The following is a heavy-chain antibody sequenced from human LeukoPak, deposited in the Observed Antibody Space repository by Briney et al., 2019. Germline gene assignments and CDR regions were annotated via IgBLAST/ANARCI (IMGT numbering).Heavy chain of an antibody. V-gene: IGHV3-23*01. CDR2: ISGSGGST. CDR1: GFTFSSYA. CDR3: AKVKWELLDLDAFDI. D-gene: IGHD1-26*01. Sequence: GGSLRLSCAASGFTFSSYAMSWVRQAPGKGLEWVSAISGSGGSTYYADSVRGRFTISRDNSKNTLYLQMNSLRAEDTAVYYCAKVKWELLDLDAFDIWGQGTMVIVSS. J-gene: IGHJ3*02.